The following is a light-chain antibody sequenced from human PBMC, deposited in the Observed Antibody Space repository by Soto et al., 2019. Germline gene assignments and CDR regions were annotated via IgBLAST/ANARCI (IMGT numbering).Light chain of an antibody. CDR2: WAS. CDR1: QSLLEGSNDKEY. Sequence: IVMTQSPDSLTVSLGERATINCKSSQSLLEGSNDKEYLAWYQQKPGQPPKLLIYWASIRESGVPDRYSGSGSGTDFTLTISNLQAEDVAVYYCQPYYSPPYTFGQGTKVEIK. J-gene: IGKJ2*01. CDR3: QPYYSPPYT. V-gene: IGKV4-1*01.